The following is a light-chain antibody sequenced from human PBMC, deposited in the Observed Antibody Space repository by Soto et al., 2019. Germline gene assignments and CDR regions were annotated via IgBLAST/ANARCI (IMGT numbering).Light chain of an antibody. V-gene: IGKV3-20*01. CDR2: GAS. CDR3: QQYGSSRT. J-gene: IGKJ1*01. Sequence: EIELTQSPGTLSLSPGERATLHCRASQSVSSSYLAWYQQKPGQAPRLLIYGASSRATGIPDRFSGSGSGTDFILTISRLEPEDFAVYYCQQYGSSRTFGQGTKVDIK. CDR1: QSVSSSY.